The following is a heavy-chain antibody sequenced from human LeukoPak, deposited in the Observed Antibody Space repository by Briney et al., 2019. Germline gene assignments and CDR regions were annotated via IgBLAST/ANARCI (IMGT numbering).Heavy chain of an antibody. CDR2: FDPEDGET. CDR3: ATDSSLDGYNWDY. Sequence: ASVKVSCKXSGYTLTELPMHWVRQAPGKGLEWMGGFDPEDGETIYAQKFQGRVTMTEDTSTDTAYMELSSLRSEDTAVYYCATDSSLDGYNWDYWGQGTLVTVSS. V-gene: IGHV1-24*01. CDR1: GYTLTELP. J-gene: IGHJ4*02. D-gene: IGHD5-24*01.